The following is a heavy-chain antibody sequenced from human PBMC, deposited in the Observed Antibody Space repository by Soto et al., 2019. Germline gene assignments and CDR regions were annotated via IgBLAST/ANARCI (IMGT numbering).Heavy chain of an antibody. V-gene: IGHV3-23*01. CDR3: AKDGTFDWLFSNFDY. CDR2: ISGSGGST. J-gene: IGHJ4*02. D-gene: IGHD3-9*01. Sequence: GGSLRLSCAASGFTFTIYAMSWVRQAPGKGLEWVSAISGSGGSTYYADSVKGRFTISRDNSKNTLYLQMNSLRAEDTAVYYCAKDGTFDWLFSNFDYWGQGTLVTVSS. CDR1: GFTFTIYA.